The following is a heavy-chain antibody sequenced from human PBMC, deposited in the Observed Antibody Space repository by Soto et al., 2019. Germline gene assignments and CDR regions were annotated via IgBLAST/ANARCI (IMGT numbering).Heavy chain of an antibody. V-gene: IGHV4-30-4*01. CDR1: DDSINRDDYF. CDR3: AKESVTIAGFDN. Sequence: SETLSLTCTVSDDSINRDDYFWGWIRQPPGKGLEWIGYIYRSGSTYYNPSLKSRPTISIDTSRNQFSLNLNSVTAADTAVYFCAKESVTIAGFDNWGQGIPVTVSS. CDR2: IYRSGST. J-gene: IGHJ4*02. D-gene: IGHD1-1*01.